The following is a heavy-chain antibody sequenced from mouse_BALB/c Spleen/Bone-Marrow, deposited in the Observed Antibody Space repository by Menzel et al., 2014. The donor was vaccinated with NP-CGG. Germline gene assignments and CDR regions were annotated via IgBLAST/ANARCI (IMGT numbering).Heavy chain of an antibody. CDR2: IDPSDSET. CDR3: VRKYGKGGDY. CDR1: GYTFTGYW. D-gene: IGHD2-10*02. J-gene: IGHJ2*01. V-gene: IGHV1-61*01. Sequence: SGAELVRPGASVKLSCKASGYTFTGYWMNWVKQRPGQGLEWIGMIDPSDSETHYNEMFKDKATLTVDKSSSTVYMQFSGLTSEYSAVYYCVRKYGKGGDYWGQGTTLTVSS.